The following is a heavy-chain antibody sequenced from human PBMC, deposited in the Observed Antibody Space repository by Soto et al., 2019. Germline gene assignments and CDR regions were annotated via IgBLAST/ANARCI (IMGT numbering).Heavy chain of an antibody. J-gene: IGHJ3*02. CDR1: GFTFSDYY. V-gene: IGHV3-11*01. CDR2: ISSSGSTI. D-gene: IGHD6-6*01. Sequence: QVQLVESGGGLVKPGGSLRLSCAASGFTFSDYYMSWIRQAPGKGLEWVSYISSSGSTIYYADSVKGRFTISRDNAKNSLYLQMNSLRSEETAGYYCERDGAARPGTRTDDFDIWGQGTMVTVSS. CDR3: ERDGAARPGTRTDDFDI.